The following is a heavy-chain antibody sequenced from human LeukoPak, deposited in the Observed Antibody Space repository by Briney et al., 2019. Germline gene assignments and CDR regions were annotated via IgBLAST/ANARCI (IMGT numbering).Heavy chain of an antibody. V-gene: IGHV3-23*01. D-gene: IGHD3-3*01. CDR2: ISGSGGST. J-gene: IGHJ3*02. CDR3: AKVSRYDFWSGSPRGAFDI. CDR1: GFTFSGFW. Sequence: GGSLRLSCAASGFTFSGFWMSWVRQPPGKGLEWVSAISGSGGSTYYADSVKGRFTISRDNSKNTLYLQMNSLRAEDTAVYYCAKVSRYDFWSGSPRGAFDIWGQGTMVTVSS.